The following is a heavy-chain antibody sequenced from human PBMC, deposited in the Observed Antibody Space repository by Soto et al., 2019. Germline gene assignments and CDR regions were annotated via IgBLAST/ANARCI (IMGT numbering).Heavy chain of an antibody. D-gene: IGHD3-16*01. V-gene: IGHV3-23*01. J-gene: IGHJ4*02. CDR1: GFAFSDYA. CDR2: ISDGDGAT. CDR3: AKGRTFFDF. Sequence: EVHLLESGGGLVQPGGSLRLSCAASGFAFSDYAMTWVRQAPGKGLEWVLDISDGDGATHYADSVKGRFTISRDDSKNTLYLQMDSLRAEDAAVYYCAKGRTFFDFWGQGTLVTVSS.